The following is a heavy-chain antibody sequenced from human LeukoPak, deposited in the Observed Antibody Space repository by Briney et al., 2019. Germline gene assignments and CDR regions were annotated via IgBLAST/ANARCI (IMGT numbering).Heavy chain of an antibody. CDR1: GFTFSDYW. D-gene: IGHD3-16*01. CDR3: VQGGHFDF. V-gene: IGHV3-7*01. CDR2: MRFDATEI. J-gene: IGHJ4*02. Sequence: GGSLRLSCAASGFTFSDYWMSWVRQAPGKELEWVASMRFDATEIYYLSSVKGRFTISRDNGKNSLYLEMNSLRADDTALYFCVQGGHFDFWGQGAPVTVSS.